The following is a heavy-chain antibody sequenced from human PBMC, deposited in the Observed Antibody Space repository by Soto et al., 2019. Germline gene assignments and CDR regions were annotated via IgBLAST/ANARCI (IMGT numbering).Heavy chain of an antibody. D-gene: IGHD3-10*02. CDR1: GFTFTNYA. CDR3: TKGHYYVYFSKRGANRALHY. J-gene: IGHJ4*02. V-gene: IGHV3-23*01. Sequence: PGGTLSLSCAASGFTFTNYALHWVRQAQGKGLEWVSSISGGGTGTYSADAVKGRFTISSDKSRNTVYLQMSSLRAEDTAVYYCTKGHYYVYFSKRGANRALHYWGQGILVTVSS. CDR2: ISGGGTGT.